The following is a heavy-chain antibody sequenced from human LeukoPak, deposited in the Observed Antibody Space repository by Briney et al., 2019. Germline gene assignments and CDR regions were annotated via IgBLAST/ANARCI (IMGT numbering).Heavy chain of an antibody. J-gene: IGHJ4*02. CDR2: ISSGGNTI. CDR3: ARVGDDSSGYYYDY. Sequence: GGSLRLSCAASGFTFSDYYMSWMRQAPGKGLEWVSYISSGGNTIYYADSVKGRFTISRDNAKNSLYLQMNSLRAEDTAVYYCARVGDDSSGYYYDYWGQGTLVTVSS. D-gene: IGHD3-22*01. V-gene: IGHV3-11*01. CDR1: GFTFSDYY.